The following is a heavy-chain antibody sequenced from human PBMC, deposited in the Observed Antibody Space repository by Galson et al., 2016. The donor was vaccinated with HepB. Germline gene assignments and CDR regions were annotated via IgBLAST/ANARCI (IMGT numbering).Heavy chain of an antibody. D-gene: IGHD5-18*01. CDR3: ARSRGYSFNSGFDWFDP. Sequence: ETLSLTCTVSGGSISRNYWSWIRQPPGKGLELIGYISYSGSTNYNPSLKSRVTISGDTSKNQFSLRLSSVTAADTAIYYCARSRGYSFNSGFDWFDPWGQGTLVTVAS. V-gene: IGHV4-59*01. CDR2: ISYSGST. CDR1: GGSISRNY. J-gene: IGHJ5*02.